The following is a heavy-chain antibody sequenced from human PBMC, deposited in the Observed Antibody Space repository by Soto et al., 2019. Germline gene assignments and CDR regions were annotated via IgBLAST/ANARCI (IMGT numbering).Heavy chain of an antibody. CDR1: GFTFSTYW. V-gene: IGHV3-74*01. Sequence: EVQLVESGGGLVQPGGSLRLSCAASGFTFSTYWMHWFRQAPGKGLVWVSRINYDGISTDYADSVKGRFTISRDNAKNTLYLQMNTLTAEDTAVYYCTRGPRPTSVGTGAYWGQGTLVTVSS. CDR3: TRGPRPTSVGTGAY. CDR2: INYDGIST. D-gene: IGHD3-10*01. J-gene: IGHJ4*02.